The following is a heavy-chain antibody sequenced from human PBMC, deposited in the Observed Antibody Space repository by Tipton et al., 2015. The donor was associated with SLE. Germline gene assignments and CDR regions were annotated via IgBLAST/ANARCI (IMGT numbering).Heavy chain of an antibody. CDR3: ARDLVEWELRGHDAFDI. CDR2: INHSGST. J-gene: IGHJ3*02. Sequence: TLSLTCAVYGGSFSDYYWSWIRQPPGKGLEWIGEINHSGSTNYNPSLKSRVTISVDTSKNQFSLKLSSVTPADTAVYYCARDLVEWELRGHDAFDIWGQGTMVTVSS. V-gene: IGHV4-34*01. D-gene: IGHD1-26*01. CDR1: GGSFSDYY.